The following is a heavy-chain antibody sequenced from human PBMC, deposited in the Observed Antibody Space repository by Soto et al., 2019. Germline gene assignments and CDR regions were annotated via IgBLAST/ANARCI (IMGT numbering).Heavy chain of an antibody. CDR3: ARGTAKYYFDY. Sequence: GGSLRLSCAASGFTVSNNYMSWVRQVPGKGLEWVSLVYSTGTTYYADSVKGRFTISRDNSKNTLFLQMNSLSAEDTAVYYCARGTAKYYFDYWGQGTLVTVSS. J-gene: IGHJ4*02. V-gene: IGHV3-53*01. D-gene: IGHD2-21*02. CDR1: GFTVSNNY. CDR2: VYSTGTT.